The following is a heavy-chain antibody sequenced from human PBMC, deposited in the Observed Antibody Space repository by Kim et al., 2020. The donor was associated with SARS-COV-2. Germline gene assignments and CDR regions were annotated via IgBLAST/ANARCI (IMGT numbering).Heavy chain of an antibody. CDR2: ISYDGSNK. J-gene: IGHJ3*02. V-gene: IGHV3-30-3*01. D-gene: IGHD6-13*01. Sequence: GGSLRLSCAASGFTFSSYAMHWVRQAPGKGLEWVAVISYDGSNKYYADSVKGRFTISRDNSKNTLYLQMNSLRAEDTAVYYCARVMGSSWYGHWDAFDIWGQGTMVTVSS. CDR1: GFTFSSYA. CDR3: ARVMGSSWYGHWDAFDI.